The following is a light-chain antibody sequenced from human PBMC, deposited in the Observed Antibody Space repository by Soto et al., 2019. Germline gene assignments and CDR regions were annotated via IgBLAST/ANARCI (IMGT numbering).Light chain of an antibody. CDR3: ATWDDSLSVVL. CDR2: KND. CDR1: PSNIGAKP. J-gene: IGLJ3*02. Sequence: QSAVTQPHSAYGTPGQSITIACSGSPSNIGAKPVYWYQQLPGTAPKLLIFKNDQRPSGVPDRFSGSKSGTSASLAISGLRSEDEAHFFCATWDDSLSVVLLGGGTKLTVL. V-gene: IGLV1-47*01.